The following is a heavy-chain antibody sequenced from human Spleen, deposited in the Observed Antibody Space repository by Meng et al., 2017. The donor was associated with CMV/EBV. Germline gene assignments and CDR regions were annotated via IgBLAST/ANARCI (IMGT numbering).Heavy chain of an antibody. J-gene: IGHJ4*02. CDR1: GYRITGYY. CDR3: AREVAAAGTPGFDY. V-gene: IGHV1-2*02. Sequence: ASVKVSCKASGYRITGYYIHWVRQAPGQGLEWMGWIDPNSGDTNYAQKFQGRVTMTRDTSISTAYMDVKRLRSDDTAVYYCAREVAAAGTPGFDYWGRGTLVTVSS. CDR2: IDPNSGDT. D-gene: IGHD6-13*01.